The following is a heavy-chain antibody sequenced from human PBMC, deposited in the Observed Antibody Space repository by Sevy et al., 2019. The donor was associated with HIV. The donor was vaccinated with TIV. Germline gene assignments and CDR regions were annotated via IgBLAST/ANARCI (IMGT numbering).Heavy chain of an antibody. J-gene: IGHJ4*02. D-gene: IGHD3-22*01. CDR3: ARGGDFNDRSAKRDFDY. Sequence: GGSLRLSCAASGFTFSNYGMHWVRQAPGKGLEWVAVIWNDGGNKYYADSVKGRFTISRDNSKNTQYLQMNSLRVEDTAVYFCARGGDFNDRSAKRDFDYWGQGTLVTVSS. CDR1: GFTFSNYG. CDR2: IWNDGGNK. V-gene: IGHV3-33*01.